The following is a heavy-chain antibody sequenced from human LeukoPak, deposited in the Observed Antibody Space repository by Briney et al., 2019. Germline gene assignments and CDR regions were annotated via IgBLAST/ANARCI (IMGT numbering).Heavy chain of an antibody. D-gene: IGHD3-3*01. CDR3: ARVRPFNDFPGGWFDP. V-gene: IGHV4-30-2*01. Sequence: PSETLSLTCTVSGGSISSGGYYWSWIRQPPGKGLEWIGYIYHSGSTYYNPSLKSRVTISVDRSKNQFSLKLSSVTAADTAVYYCARVRPFNDFPGGWFDPWGQGTLVTVSS. CDR2: IYHSGST. J-gene: IGHJ5*02. CDR1: GGSISSGGYY.